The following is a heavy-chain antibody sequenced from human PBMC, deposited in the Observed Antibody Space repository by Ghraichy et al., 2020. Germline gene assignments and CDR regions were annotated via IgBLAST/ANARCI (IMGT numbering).Heavy chain of an antibody. Sequence: ASVKVSCKASGYTFTGYYMHWVRQAPGQGLEWMGWINPNSGGTNYAQKFQGRVTMTRDTSISTAYMELSRLRSDDTAVYYCARAGWWGSGRSQFDYWGQGTLVTVSS. D-gene: IGHD3-10*01. J-gene: IGHJ4*02. V-gene: IGHV1-2*02. CDR1: GYTFTGYY. CDR2: INPNSGGT. CDR3: ARAGWWGSGRSQFDY.